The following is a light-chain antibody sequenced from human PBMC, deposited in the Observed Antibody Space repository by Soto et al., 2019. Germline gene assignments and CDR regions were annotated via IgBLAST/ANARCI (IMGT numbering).Light chain of an antibody. J-gene: IGKJ4*01. CDR1: QSVSSN. CDR2: GAS. CDR3: QQYYTTPLT. Sequence: ASQSVSSNLAWYQQKPGQAPRLLIYGASTRATGIPARFSGSGSGTEFTLTISSLQAEDVAVYYCQQYYTTPLTFGGGTKVDIK. V-gene: IGKV3-15*01.